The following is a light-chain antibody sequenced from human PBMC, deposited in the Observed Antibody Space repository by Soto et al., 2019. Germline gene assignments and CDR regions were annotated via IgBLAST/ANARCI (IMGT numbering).Light chain of an antibody. J-gene: IGKJ1*01. CDR1: QSINSY. CDR3: QQTYSAPWT. V-gene: IGKV1-39*01. Sequence: DIQMTQSPSSLASSVGDRDTIICRASQSINSYVTWYQQKPGKGPELLIYDASNLQGGVTSRFSGSGSGTDFTLTISNMQPEDFASDFCQQTYSAPWTFDQGTRVDI. CDR2: DAS.